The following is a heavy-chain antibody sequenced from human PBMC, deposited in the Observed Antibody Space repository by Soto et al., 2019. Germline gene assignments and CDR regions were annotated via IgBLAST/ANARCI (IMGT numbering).Heavy chain of an antibody. CDR1: GYNFSTYW. D-gene: IGHD3-10*01. CDR2: IYPGDSAT. CDR3: ATSLGRSSTLYFNH. J-gene: IGHJ4*02. V-gene: IGHV5-51*01. Sequence: ESLKISCKGSGYNFSTYWIGWVRQMPGKGLEWMGLIYPGDSATTYSPSFQGQVTISADKSISIAYLQWTSLKVSDTAMYYCATSLGRSSTLYFNHWGQGTLVTVSS.